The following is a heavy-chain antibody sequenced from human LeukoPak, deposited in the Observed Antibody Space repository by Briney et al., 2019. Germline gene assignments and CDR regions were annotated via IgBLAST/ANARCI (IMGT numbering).Heavy chain of an antibody. Sequence: PGGSLRLSCAASGFTVSSNYMSWVRQAPGKGLEWVSVIYSGGSTYYADSVKGRFTISRDNSKNTLYLQMNSLRAEDTAVHYCARVRLIVVVTAIRDLNAFDIWGQGTMVTVSS. CDR1: GFTVSSNY. J-gene: IGHJ3*02. V-gene: IGHV3-66*01. CDR2: IYSGGST. D-gene: IGHD2-21*02. CDR3: ARVRLIVVVTAIRDLNAFDI.